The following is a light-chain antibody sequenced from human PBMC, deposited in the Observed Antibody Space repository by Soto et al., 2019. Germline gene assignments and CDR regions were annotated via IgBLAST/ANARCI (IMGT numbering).Light chain of an antibody. CDR3: SSYTSSSTVV. Sequence: QSALTQPASVSGSPGQSITISCTGTSNDVGGYNYVSWYQQHPGKAPKLMIYDVSARPSGVSNRFSGSKSDNTACLTISGLQAEDEADYYCSSYTSSSTVVFGGGTKLTVL. J-gene: IGLJ2*01. CDR2: DVS. V-gene: IGLV2-14*01. CDR1: SNDVGGYNY.